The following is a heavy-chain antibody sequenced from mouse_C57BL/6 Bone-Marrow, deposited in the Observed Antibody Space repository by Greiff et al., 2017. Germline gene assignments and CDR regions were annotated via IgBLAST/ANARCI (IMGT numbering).Heavy chain of an antibody. D-gene: IGHD2-4*01. Sequence: VQLQQSGAELVRPGTSVKMSCKASGYTFTNYWIGWAKQRPGHGLEWIGDIYPGGGYTNYNEKFKGKATLTADKSSSTAYMQFSSLTSEDSDIYYCARGDYDYDYYAMDYWGQGTSVTVSS. CDR1: GYTFTNYW. CDR2: IYPGGGYT. CDR3: ARGDYDYDYYAMDY. J-gene: IGHJ4*01. V-gene: IGHV1-63*01.